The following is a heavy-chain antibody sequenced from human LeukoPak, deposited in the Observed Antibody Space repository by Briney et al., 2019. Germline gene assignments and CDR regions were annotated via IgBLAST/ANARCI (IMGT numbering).Heavy chain of an antibody. CDR2: IASDGNDQ. Sequence: PGRSLRLSCAASGFTFNRYAIHWVRQAPGKGLEWVTVIASDGNDQHYADSVKGRFTISRDNSKNTVFLQMNSLRAEDTAVYYCVNEYSSSSGRYFQYWGQGTLVTVSS. D-gene: IGHD6-6*01. CDR1: GFTFNRYA. V-gene: IGHV3-30-3*01. CDR3: VNEYSSSSGRYFQY. J-gene: IGHJ1*01.